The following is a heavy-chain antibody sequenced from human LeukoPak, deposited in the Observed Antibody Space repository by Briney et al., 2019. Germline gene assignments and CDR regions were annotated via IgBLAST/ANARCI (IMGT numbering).Heavy chain of an antibody. CDR1: GGSISSSTYY. J-gene: IGHJ4*02. Sequence: PSETLSLTCTVSGGSISSSTYYWGWIRQPPGKGLEWIGNIYYSGSTYNNPSLKSRVTISVDTSKNQFSLKLSSVTAADTAVYYCARRATATGSWGYFDYWGQGTLVTVSS. CDR2: IYYSGST. CDR3: ARRATATGSWGYFDY. V-gene: IGHV4-39*01. D-gene: IGHD7-27*01.